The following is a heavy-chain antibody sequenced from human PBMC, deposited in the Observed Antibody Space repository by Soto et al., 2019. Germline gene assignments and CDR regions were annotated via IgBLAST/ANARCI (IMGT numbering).Heavy chain of an antibody. Sequence: EVQLVESGGGLVQPGGSLRLSCAASGFTFSSYSMNWVRQAPGKGLQWISYISSSSNTIYYADSVKGRFTISRDYAKNSLYLQMNRPTDEETAVYYCVRGAPGDQTHFWYGMDVWGHGTTVTVSS. CDR1: GFTFSSYS. CDR3: VRGAPGDQTHFWYGMDV. J-gene: IGHJ6*02. D-gene: IGHD7-27*01. V-gene: IGHV3-48*02. CDR2: ISSSSNTI.